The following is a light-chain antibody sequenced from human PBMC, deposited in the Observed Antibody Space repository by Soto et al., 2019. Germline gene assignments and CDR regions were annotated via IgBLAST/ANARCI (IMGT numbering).Light chain of an antibody. CDR2: EGS. Sequence: QSVLTQPASVSGSPGQSMTISCTGTSIDVGSYNLVSWYQQHPGKAPKLMIYEGSKRPSGVSNRFSGSKSGNTASLTISGLQAEDEADYYCCSYAGSSTPVVFGGGTKVTVL. J-gene: IGLJ2*01. V-gene: IGLV2-23*01. CDR1: SIDVGSYNL. CDR3: CSYAGSSTPVV.